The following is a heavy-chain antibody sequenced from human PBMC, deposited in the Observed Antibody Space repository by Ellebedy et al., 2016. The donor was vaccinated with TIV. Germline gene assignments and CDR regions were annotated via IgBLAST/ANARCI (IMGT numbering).Heavy chain of an antibody. CDR3: ARWELRERRAFDI. D-gene: IGHD1-26*01. Sequence: SETLSLXXTVSGGSISSSSYYWGWIRQPPGKGLEWIGSIYYSGSTNYNPSLKSRVTISVDTSKNQFSLKLSSVTAADTAVYYCARWELRERRAFDIWGQGTMVTVSS. CDR1: GGSISSSSYY. CDR2: IYYSGST. J-gene: IGHJ3*02. V-gene: IGHV4-39*07.